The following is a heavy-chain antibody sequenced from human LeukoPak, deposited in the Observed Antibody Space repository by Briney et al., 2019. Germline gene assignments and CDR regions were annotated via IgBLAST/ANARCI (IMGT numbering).Heavy chain of an antibody. CDR2: IIPIFGTA. CDR1: GGTFSSYA. CDR3: AREANGSGWYPIWFDP. D-gene: IGHD6-19*01. V-gene: IGHV1-69*06. J-gene: IGHJ5*02. Sequence: SVTVSCKASGGTFSSYAISWVRQAPGQGLEGMGGIIPIFGTANYPQKFQGRVTITADKSTSTAYMELSSLRSEDTAVYYCAREANGSGWYPIWFDPWGQGNLVTVSS.